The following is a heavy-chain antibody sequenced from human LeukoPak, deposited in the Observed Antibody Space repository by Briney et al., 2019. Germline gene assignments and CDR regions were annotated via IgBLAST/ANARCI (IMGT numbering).Heavy chain of an antibody. CDR1: GVSISSYY. CDR3: ARWYYDSSGYRYFDS. V-gene: IGHV4-59*01. CDR2: INYSGST. Sequence: PSETLSLTCTVSGVSISSYYWTWIRQPPGKGLEWIGDINYSGSTKYNPSLKPRVTISVDTSKNQFSLKLSSVTAAHTAVYYCARWYYDSSGYRYFDSWGQGTLVTVSS. D-gene: IGHD3-22*01. J-gene: IGHJ4*02.